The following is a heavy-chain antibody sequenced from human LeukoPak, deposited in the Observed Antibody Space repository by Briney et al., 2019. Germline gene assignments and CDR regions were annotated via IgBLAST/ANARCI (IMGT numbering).Heavy chain of an antibody. D-gene: IGHD4-17*01. Sequence: TGGSLRLSCAASGFAFSNYGMNWVRQAPGKGLEWVSGITGSGSTTYYADSVKGRFTISRDNSKNTLYLQMNSPRAEDTAVYYCAKDFRDYGDYVWDYWGQGTLVTVSS. J-gene: IGHJ4*02. V-gene: IGHV3-23*01. CDR1: GFAFSNYG. CDR3: AKDFRDYGDYVWDY. CDR2: ITGSGSTT.